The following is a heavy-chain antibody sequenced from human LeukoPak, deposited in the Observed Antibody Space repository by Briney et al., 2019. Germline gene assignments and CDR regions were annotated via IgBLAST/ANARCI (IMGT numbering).Heavy chain of an antibody. J-gene: IGHJ3*02. Sequence: GGSLRLSCAASGFTFSSYEMNWVRQAPGKGLEWVSYISSSGSTIYYADSVKGRFTISRDNAKNSLYLQMNSLRAEDTAVYYCARGQLLSSGWYIRNAFDIWGQGTMVTVSS. CDR3: ARGQLLSSGWYIRNAFDI. CDR1: GFTFSSYE. CDR2: ISSSGSTI. V-gene: IGHV3-48*03. D-gene: IGHD6-19*01.